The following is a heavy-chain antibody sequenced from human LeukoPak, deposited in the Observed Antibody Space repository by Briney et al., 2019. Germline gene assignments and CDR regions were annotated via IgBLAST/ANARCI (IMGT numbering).Heavy chain of an antibody. CDR3: AKPAVGYGDYGVDY. Sequence: PGGSLRLSCAASGFTFSSYAMSWVRQAPGKGLEWVSAISGSGGSTYYADSVKGRFTISRDNSKNSLYLQMNSLRAEDTAVYYCAKPAVGYGDYGVDYWGQGTLVTVSS. CDR1: GFTFSSYA. D-gene: IGHD4-17*01. CDR2: ISGSGGST. V-gene: IGHV3-23*01. J-gene: IGHJ4*02.